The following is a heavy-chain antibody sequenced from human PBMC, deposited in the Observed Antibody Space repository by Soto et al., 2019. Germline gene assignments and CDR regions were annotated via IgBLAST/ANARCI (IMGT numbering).Heavy chain of an antibody. D-gene: IGHD2-15*01. Sequence: QVQLVQSGAEVKKPGASVKVSCKASGYTFTSYAMHWVRQAPGQRLEWMGWINAGNGNTKYSQKFQGRVTITRDTSASTAYMELTSLRSEDTAVYYCARGPGGPDGPGDYWGQGTLVTVSS. CDR1: GYTFTSYA. V-gene: IGHV1-3*01. CDR3: ARGPGGPDGPGDY. J-gene: IGHJ4*02. CDR2: INAGNGNT.